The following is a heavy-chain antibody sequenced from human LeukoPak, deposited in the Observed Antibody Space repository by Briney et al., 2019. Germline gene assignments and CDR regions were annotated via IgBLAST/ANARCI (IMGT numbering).Heavy chain of an antibody. Sequence: ASVKVSCKASGGAFSSYAISWVRQAPGQGLEWMGGIIPIFGTANYAQKFQGGVTITADESTSTAYMELSSLRSEDTAVYYCARARGCSGGSCYLATGYYYYGMDVWGKGTTVTVSS. CDR2: IIPIFGTA. D-gene: IGHD2-15*01. CDR1: GGAFSSYA. V-gene: IGHV1-69*13. CDR3: ARARGCSGGSCYLATGYYYYGMDV. J-gene: IGHJ6*04.